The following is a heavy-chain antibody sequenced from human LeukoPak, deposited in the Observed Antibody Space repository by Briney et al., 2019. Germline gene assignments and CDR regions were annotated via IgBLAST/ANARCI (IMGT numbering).Heavy chain of an antibody. CDR1: GFTFSTYS. Sequence: GSLRLSCAASGFTFSTYSMHWVRQAPGKGLEWVSYISSTSSPIFYADSVKGRFTISRDNAKNSLYLQMNSLRVEDTAVYYCAKDRGSGIVGAWGQGTLVTVSS. D-gene: IGHD1-26*01. CDR2: ISSTSSPI. J-gene: IGHJ5*02. V-gene: IGHV3-48*04. CDR3: AKDRGSGIVGA.